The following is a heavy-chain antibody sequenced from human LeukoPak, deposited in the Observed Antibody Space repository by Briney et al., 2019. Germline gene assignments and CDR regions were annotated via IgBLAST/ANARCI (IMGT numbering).Heavy chain of an antibody. Sequence: GGSLRLSCAASGFTFSSYAMSWVRQAPGKGVEWVSSFSGSGGSTYYADSVKGRFTISRDNSKNTLYLQMNSLRAEDTAVYYCAKDGLGYCSSTSCYKDYWGQGTLVTVSS. J-gene: IGHJ4*02. D-gene: IGHD2-2*02. CDR2: FSGSGGST. CDR1: GFTFSSYA. CDR3: AKDGLGYCSSTSCYKDY. V-gene: IGHV3-23*01.